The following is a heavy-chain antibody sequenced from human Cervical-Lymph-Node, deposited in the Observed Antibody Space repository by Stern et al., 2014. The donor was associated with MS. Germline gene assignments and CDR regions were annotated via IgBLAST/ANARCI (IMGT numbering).Heavy chain of an antibody. V-gene: IGHV1-24*01. Sequence: QVQLVQSGAEVKKPGASVKVSCKVSGYTLTELSMHWVRQAPGKGLEWMGGFDPEDGETIYAQKFQGRVPMTEDTSTATAYMELSSLRSEDTAVYYCATAPPAPYYYYGMDVWGQGTTVTVSS. CDR3: ATAPPAPYYYYGMDV. CDR1: GYTLTELS. CDR2: FDPEDGET. J-gene: IGHJ6*02.